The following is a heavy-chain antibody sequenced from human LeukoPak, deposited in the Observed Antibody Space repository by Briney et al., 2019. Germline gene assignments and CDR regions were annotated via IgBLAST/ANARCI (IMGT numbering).Heavy chain of an antibody. J-gene: IGHJ3*02. V-gene: IGHV4-59*08. CDR1: GGSMSSYY. Sequence: PSETLSLTCSVSGGSMSSYYWSWIRQPPGKGLEWIGFIYYSGNTNYNPSLKSRVTISVDTPKNQFSLRLTSVTAADTAMYYCARHSPSKVGAFDIWGQGTMVTVSS. D-gene: IGHD4-11*01. CDR2: IYYSGNT. CDR3: ARHSPSKVGAFDI.